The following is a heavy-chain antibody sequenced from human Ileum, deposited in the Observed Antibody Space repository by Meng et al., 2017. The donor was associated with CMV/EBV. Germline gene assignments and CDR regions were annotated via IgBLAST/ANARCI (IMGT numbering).Heavy chain of an antibody. CDR1: GFTFSNYD. J-gene: IGHJ3*02. D-gene: IGHD2-2*01. CDR2: LYTTGDT. V-gene: IGHV3-13*01. CDR3: ARAGFCSSASCQYSDAFDI. Sequence: GESLKISCIASGFTFSNYDMHWVRQGSGKGLEWVSGLYTTGDTFYRDSVRGRFTISRENAKNSLYLQMSGLRAGDTAVYYCARAGFCSSASCQYSDAFDIWGQGTPVTVSS.